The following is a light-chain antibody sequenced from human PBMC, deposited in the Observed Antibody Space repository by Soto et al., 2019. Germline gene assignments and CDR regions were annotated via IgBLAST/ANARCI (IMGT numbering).Light chain of an antibody. CDR1: QSVSSY. V-gene: IGKV3-11*01. CDR3: QQRRNWPPEFT. J-gene: IGKJ3*01. Sequence: EIVLTQSPATLSLSPGERATLSCRASQSVSSYLAWYQQKPGQAPRLLIYDASNPATGIPARFSGSGSGTDFTLTISSLEPEDFAVYYCQQRRNWPPEFTFGPGTKVDIK. CDR2: DAS.